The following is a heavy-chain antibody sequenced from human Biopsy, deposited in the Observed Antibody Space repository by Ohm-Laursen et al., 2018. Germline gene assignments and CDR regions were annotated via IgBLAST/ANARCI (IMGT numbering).Heavy chain of an antibody. CDR2: INPTGGTT. CDR1: GYSFTKYY. J-gene: IGHJ6*02. V-gene: IGHV1-46*01. CDR3: ARDETGSSVFGPYYYGMDV. D-gene: IGHD3-9*01. Sequence: ASVTVSCKASGYSFTKYYINWVRQAPGHGLEWMGIINPTGGTTSYAEKFQGRVTLTRDTSTGTVYLELNSLIYEDTALYYCARDETGSSVFGPYYYGMDVWGQGTTVTVSS.